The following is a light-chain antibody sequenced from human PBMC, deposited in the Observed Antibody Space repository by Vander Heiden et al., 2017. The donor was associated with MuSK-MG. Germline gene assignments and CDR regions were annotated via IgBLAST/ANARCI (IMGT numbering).Light chain of an antibody. CDR1: QSISSW. J-gene: IGKJ1*01. V-gene: IGKV1-5*01. CDR3: QQYNDYPRT. CDR2: DAS. Sequence: DIQMTQSPSTLSASVGDRVTITCRASQSISSWLAWYQQKPGKAPKLLIYDASNLESGVPSRFSGSGSGTEFTLTISSLQPDDFATYYCQQYNDYPRTFGPGTKVEI.